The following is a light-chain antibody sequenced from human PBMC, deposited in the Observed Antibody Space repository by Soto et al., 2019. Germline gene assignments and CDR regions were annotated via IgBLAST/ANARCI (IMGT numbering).Light chain of an antibody. Sequence: EIVLTQSPGTLSLSPGERATLSCRASQSVSSSYLVWYQQKPGQAPRLLIYGASSRATGIPGRFSGSGSGTDFTLTISRLEPEDFAVYYCQQYGSSPRTFGQGTKVEIK. J-gene: IGKJ1*01. CDR1: QSVSSSY. CDR3: QQYGSSPRT. V-gene: IGKV3-20*01. CDR2: GAS.